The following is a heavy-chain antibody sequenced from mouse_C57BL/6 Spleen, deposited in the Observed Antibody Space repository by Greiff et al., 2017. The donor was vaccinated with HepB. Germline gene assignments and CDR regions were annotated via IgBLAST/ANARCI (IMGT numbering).Heavy chain of an antibody. D-gene: IGHD1-1*01. CDR2: IYPGDGDT. J-gene: IGHJ1*03. Sequence: QVQLQQSGAELVKPGASVKISCKASGYAFSSYWMNWVKQRPGKGLEWIGQIYPGDGDTNYNGKFKGKATLTADKSSSTAYKQLSSLTSEDSAVYFCARWIYYYGSSSYWYFDVWGTGTTVTVSS. CDR1: GYAFSSYW. V-gene: IGHV1-80*01. CDR3: ARWIYYYGSSSYWYFDV.